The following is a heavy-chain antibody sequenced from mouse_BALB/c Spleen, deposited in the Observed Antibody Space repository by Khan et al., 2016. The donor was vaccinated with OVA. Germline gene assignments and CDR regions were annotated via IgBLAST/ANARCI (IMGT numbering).Heavy chain of an antibody. V-gene: IGHV1S81*02. CDR3: ARLLINFDY. CDR1: GYTLTIYW. D-gene: IGHD2-1*01. Sequence: QVQLQQPGAELVNPGASVNLSCKASGYTLTIYWMHWVKQRPGQGLEWIGEINPSNGRTNYNEKFKSKATLTVDKSSSTAYMQLSSPTSEDSAVYYCARLLINFDYWGQGTTLTVSS. J-gene: IGHJ2*01. CDR2: INPSNGRT.